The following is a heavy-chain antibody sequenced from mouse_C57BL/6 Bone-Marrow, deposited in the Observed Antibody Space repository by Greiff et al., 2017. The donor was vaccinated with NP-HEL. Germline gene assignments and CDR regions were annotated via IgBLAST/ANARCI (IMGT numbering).Heavy chain of an antibody. Sequence: QVQLQQPGAELVKPGASVKLSCKASGYTFTSYWMHWVKQRPGQGLEWIGMIHPTRGSTNYNEKFKSKATLTVDKSSSTAYMQLSSLTSEDSAVYYCARSGLLPPVSRPHYYAMDYWGQGTSVTVSS. CDR3: ARSGLLPPVSRPHYYAMDY. D-gene: IGHD2-3*01. J-gene: IGHJ4*01. V-gene: IGHV1-64*01. CDR2: IHPTRGST. CDR1: GYTFTSYW.